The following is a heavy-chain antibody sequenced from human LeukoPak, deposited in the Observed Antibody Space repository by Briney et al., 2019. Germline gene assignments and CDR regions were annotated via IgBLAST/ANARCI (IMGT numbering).Heavy chain of an antibody. J-gene: IGHJ3*02. V-gene: IGHV5-51*01. CDR2: IYPGDSDT. D-gene: IGHD3-22*01. Sequence: GESLKISCKGSGYSFTSYWIGWVRQMPGKGLEWMGIIYPGDSDTRYSPSFQGQVTISADKSTSTAYLQWSSLKASDTAMYYCAKRQWLWKAASALDIWGQGSMVTVSS. CDR1: GYSFTSYW. CDR3: AKRQWLWKAASALDI.